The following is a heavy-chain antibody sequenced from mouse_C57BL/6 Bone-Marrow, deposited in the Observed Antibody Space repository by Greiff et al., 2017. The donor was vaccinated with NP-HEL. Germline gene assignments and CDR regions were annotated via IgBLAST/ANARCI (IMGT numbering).Heavy chain of an antibody. CDR3: ARERTTITTLKY. CDR1: GYTFTSYW. Sequence: VQLQQPGAELVKPGASVKMSCKASGYTFTSYWITWVRQRPGQGLEWIGDIYPGSGSTNYNEKFKSKATLTVDTSSSTAYMQLSSLTSEDSAVYYCARERTTITTLKYWGQGTTLTVSS. V-gene: IGHV1-55*01. J-gene: IGHJ2*01. CDR2: IYPGSGST. D-gene: IGHD1-1*01.